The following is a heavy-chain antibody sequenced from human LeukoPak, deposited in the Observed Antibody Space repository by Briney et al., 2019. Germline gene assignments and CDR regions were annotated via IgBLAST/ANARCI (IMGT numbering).Heavy chain of an antibody. J-gene: IGHJ4*02. CDR2: VYYNGLT. Sequence: SETLSLTCTVSGGSISPHYWTWIRQTPGKGLEWIGYVYYNGLTSYNASLRSRLILSVDTSRNQVSLKLTSVTAADTAVYYCTRERSTVTFDYWGQGTLVTVSS. V-gene: IGHV4-59*11. CDR1: GGSISPHY. CDR3: TRERSTVTFDY. D-gene: IGHD4-17*01.